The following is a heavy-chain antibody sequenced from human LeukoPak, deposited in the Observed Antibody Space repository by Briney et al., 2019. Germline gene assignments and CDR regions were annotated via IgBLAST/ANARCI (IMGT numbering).Heavy chain of an antibody. D-gene: IGHD4-17*01. Sequence: SETLSLACTVSGGSISSGSYYWSWIRQPAGKGLEWIGRIYTSGSTNYNPSLKSRVTISVDTSKNQFSLKLSSVTAADTAVYYCARDDYGDYVSGYYYYYMDVWGKGTTVTVSS. CDR3: ARDDYGDYVSGYYYYYMDV. CDR1: GGSISSGSYY. J-gene: IGHJ6*03. CDR2: IYTSGST. V-gene: IGHV4-61*02.